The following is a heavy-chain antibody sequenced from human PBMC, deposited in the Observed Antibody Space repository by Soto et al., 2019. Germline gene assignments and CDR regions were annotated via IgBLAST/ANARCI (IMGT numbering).Heavy chain of an antibody. CDR1: GYTFTGYY. CDR3: ARGKYSSSAAENYYYYYGMDV. Sequence: ASVKVSCKASGYTFTGYYMHWVRQAPGQGLEWMGWINPNSGGTNYAQKFQGWVTMTRDTSISTAYMELSRLRSDDTAVYYCARGKYSSSAAENYYYYYGMDVWGQGTTVTVSS. CDR2: INPNSGGT. D-gene: IGHD6-6*01. J-gene: IGHJ6*02. V-gene: IGHV1-2*04.